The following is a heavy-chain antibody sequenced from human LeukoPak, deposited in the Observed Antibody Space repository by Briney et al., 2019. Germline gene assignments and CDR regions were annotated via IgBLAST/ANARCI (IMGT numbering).Heavy chain of an antibody. CDR3: AKLSYDSSAYHEDY. D-gene: IGHD3-22*01. Sequence: GGSLRLSCVASGFTFSSFGMHWVRQAPGKGLAWVALISSVGTSDYYADSLKGRFTISRDNSKNTLYLQMNSLRPEGTAMYYCAKLSYDSSAYHEDYWGQGTLVTVSS. CDR1: GFTFSSFG. V-gene: IGHV3-30*18. J-gene: IGHJ4*02. CDR2: ISSVGTSD.